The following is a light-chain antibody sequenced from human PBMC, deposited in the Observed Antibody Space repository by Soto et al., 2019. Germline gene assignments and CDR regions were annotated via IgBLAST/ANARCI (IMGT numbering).Light chain of an antibody. CDR1: QSVSNN. Sequence: EIVMPHYPATLSLSPGERATLSCRASQSVSNNLAWYQQKPGQAPRLLIYGASTRATAIPARFSGSGSGKEFILTISSLQSEDLAVYDGQQYSNWPRTFGQGTKVDIK. J-gene: IGKJ1*01. CDR3: QQYSNWPRT. V-gene: IGKV3-15*01. CDR2: GAS.